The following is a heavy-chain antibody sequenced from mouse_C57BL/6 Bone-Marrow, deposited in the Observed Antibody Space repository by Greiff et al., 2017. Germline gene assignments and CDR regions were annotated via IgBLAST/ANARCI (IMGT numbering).Heavy chain of an antibody. CDR1: GYTFTSYG. CDR3: ARGITTLVAKHAMDY. V-gene: IGHV1-81*01. D-gene: IGHD1-1*01. CDR2: IYPRSGNT. Sequence: QVQLKQSGAELARPGASVKLSCKASGYTFTSYGISWVKQRTGQGLEWIGEIYPRSGNTYYNEKFKGKDTLTADKSSSTAYMELRSLTSEESAVYFCARGITTLVAKHAMDYWGQGTSVTVSS. J-gene: IGHJ4*01.